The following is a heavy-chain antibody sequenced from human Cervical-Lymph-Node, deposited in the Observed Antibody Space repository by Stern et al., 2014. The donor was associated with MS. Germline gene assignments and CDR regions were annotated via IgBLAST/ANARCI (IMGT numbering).Heavy chain of an antibody. V-gene: IGHV2-5*02. D-gene: IGHD4-17*01. J-gene: IGHJ1*01. CDR1: GFSLSTSEAG. Sequence: QITLKESGPTLVKPTQTLTLTCTFSGFSLSTSEAGVGWIRQPPGKALQWLALIYWDDAKRYSTSLKSRLTISKDTSKSQVVLTMTNMDPVDTATYYCARGGLRSPFQHWGQGTLVTVSS. CDR3: ARGGLRSPFQH. CDR2: IYWDDAK.